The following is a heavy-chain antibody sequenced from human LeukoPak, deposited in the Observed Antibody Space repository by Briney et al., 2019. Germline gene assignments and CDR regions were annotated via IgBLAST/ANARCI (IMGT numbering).Heavy chain of an antibody. D-gene: IGHD3-22*01. CDR2: IYYSGST. CDR1: GGSISSYY. V-gene: IGHV4-59*08. Sequence: SETLSLTCTVSGGSISSYYWSWIRQRPGKGLEWIGYIYYSGSTNYNPSLKSRVTISVDTSKNQFSLKLSSVTAADTAVYYCARQRDYYDSSGYSGFDYWGQGTLVTVSS. CDR3: ARQRDYYDSSGYSGFDY. J-gene: IGHJ4*02.